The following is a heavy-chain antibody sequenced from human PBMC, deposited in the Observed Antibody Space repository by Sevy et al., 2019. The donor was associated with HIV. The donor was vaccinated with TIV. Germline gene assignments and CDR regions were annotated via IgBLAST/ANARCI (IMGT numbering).Heavy chain of an antibody. CDR2: IYHSGST. D-gene: IGHD1-20*01. CDR1: GGSISSGGYS. CDR3: ARYNWNDETFDI. Sequence: SETLSLTCAVSGGSISSGGYSWSWIRQPPGKGLEWIGYIYHSGSTYYNPSLKSRVTISVDRSKNQFSLKLSSVTAADTAVYYCARYNWNDETFDIWGQGTMVTVSS. J-gene: IGHJ3*02. V-gene: IGHV4-30-2*01.